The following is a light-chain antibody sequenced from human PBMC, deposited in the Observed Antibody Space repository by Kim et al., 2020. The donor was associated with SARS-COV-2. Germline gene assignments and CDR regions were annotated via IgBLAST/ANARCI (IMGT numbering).Light chain of an antibody. CDR1: NIGGAS. CDR2: YDS. Sequence: SYELTQSPSVSVAPGKTAKITCELDNIGGASVHWYQQRAGQAPVLVMYYDSDRPSGIPERFSGSNSGNTATLTITRIEAGDEAVYYCQAWDDTSDHLWVFGGGTQLTVL. V-gene: IGLV3-21*04. J-gene: IGLJ3*02. CDR3: QAWDDTSDHLWV.